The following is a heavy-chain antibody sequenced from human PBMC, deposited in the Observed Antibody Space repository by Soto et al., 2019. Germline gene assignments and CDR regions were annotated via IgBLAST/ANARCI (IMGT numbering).Heavy chain of an antibody. CDR2: IRSKTNSYAT. Sequence: EGQLVESGGGLVQPGGSLKLSCAASGFTFGGSAMHWVRQASGKGLEWVGHIRSKTNSYATAYAESVQGRLTISRGDSRTTASLQMNSLKTEDTAVYFCTRQSDAVQGLVFPTDYNLDYLGQGPLVAVSS. CDR1: GFTFGGSA. D-gene: IGHD6-19*01. V-gene: IGHV3-73*02. J-gene: IGHJ4*02. CDR3: TRQSDAVQGLVFPTDYNLDY.